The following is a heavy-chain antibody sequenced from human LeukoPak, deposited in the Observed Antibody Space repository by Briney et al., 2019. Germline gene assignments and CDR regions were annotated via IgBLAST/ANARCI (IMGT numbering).Heavy chain of an antibody. CDR3: ARGADCSSTSCYKGDWFDP. D-gene: IGHD2-2*02. CDR1: GFTFSSYN. J-gene: IGHJ5*02. V-gene: IGHV3-21*01. CDR2: ISSSGSYI. Sequence: PGGSLRLSCAASGFTFSSYNMNWVSQAPGKWLEWVSFISSSGSYIYYADSVRGRFTISRDNAENSLYLQMNSLRAEDTAVYYCARGADCSSTSCYKGDWFDPWGQGTLLTVSS.